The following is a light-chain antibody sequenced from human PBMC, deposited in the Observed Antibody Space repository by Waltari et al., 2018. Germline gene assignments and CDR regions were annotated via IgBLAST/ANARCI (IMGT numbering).Light chain of an antibody. Sequence: DIQMIPSPSSLSASVGDKVTITCRASQGISSWLAWYQQKPGKAPKLLIYGTSSLQSGVPSRFSGSGSGTAYTLTISSLQPEDFATYYCQQGHNSPYSFGQGTKVEIK. CDR2: GTS. J-gene: IGKJ2*03. CDR1: QGISSW. V-gene: IGKV1-12*01. CDR3: QQGHNSPYS.